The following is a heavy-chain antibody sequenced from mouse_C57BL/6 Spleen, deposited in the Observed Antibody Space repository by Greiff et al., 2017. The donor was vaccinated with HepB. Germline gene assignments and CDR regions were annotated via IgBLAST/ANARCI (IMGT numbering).Heavy chain of an antibody. CDR1: GYAFSSSW. V-gene: IGHV1-82*01. Sequence: VQLQESGPELVKPGASVKISCKASGYAFSSSWMNWVKQRPGKGLEWIGRIYPGDGDTNYNGKFKGKATLTADKSSSTAYMQLSSLTSEDSAVYFSASWGYYFDYWGQGTTLTVSS. CDR3: ASWGYYFDY. CDR2: IYPGDGDT. J-gene: IGHJ2*01.